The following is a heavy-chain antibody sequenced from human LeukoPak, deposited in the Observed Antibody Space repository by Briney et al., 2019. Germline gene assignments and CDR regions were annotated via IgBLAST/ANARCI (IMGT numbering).Heavy chain of an antibody. Sequence: GGPLRLSCAASGFTFNTYIMNWVRQAPGKGLEWVSYISSGSSAINYADSVKGRFTISRDNAKNSLYLQMNSLRAEDTAVYYCARAPTWSAAFDIWGQGTMVTVSS. CDR2: ISSGSSAI. D-gene: IGHD2-15*01. CDR1: GFTFNTYI. J-gene: IGHJ3*02. V-gene: IGHV3-48*01. CDR3: ARAPTWSAAFDI.